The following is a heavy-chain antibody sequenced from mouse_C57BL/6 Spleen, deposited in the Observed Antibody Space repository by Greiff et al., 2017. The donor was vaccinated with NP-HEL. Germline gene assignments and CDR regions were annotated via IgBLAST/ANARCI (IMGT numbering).Heavy chain of an antibody. Sequence: QVQLQQSGAELARPGASVKLSCKASGYSFTSYGISWVKQRTGQGLEWIGEIYPRSGNTYYNEKFKGKATLTADKSSSTAYMELRSLTSEDSAVYFCARYPPSTVGDYWGQGTTLTVSS. V-gene: IGHV1-81*01. CDR3: ARYPPSTVGDY. CDR1: GYSFTSYG. CDR2: IYPRSGNT. J-gene: IGHJ2*01. D-gene: IGHD1-1*01.